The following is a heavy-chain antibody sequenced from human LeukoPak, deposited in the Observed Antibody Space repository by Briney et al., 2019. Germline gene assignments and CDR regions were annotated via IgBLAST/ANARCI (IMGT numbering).Heavy chain of an antibody. Sequence: PGGSLRLSCAASGFTFSSYGMHWVRQAPGKGLEWVAVISYDGSNKYYADSAKGRFTISRDNSKNTLYLQMNSLRAEDTAVYYCAKDIFEYSSGWYFDYWGQGTLVTVSS. CDR1: GFTFSSYG. CDR2: ISYDGSNK. V-gene: IGHV3-30*18. D-gene: IGHD6-19*01. CDR3: AKDIFEYSSGWYFDY. J-gene: IGHJ4*02.